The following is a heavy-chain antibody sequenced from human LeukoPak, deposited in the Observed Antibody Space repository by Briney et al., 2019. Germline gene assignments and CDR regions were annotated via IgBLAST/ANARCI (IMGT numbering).Heavy chain of an antibody. CDR1: GYSISSGYY. Sequence: SETLSLTCTVSGYSISSGYYWGWIRQPPGKGLERIGSIYHSGSTYYNPSLKSRVTISVDTSKNQFSLKLSSVTAADTAVYYCAREDITMVRGVKSRYMDVWGKGTTVTVSS. J-gene: IGHJ6*03. V-gene: IGHV4-38-2*02. CDR2: IYHSGST. CDR3: AREDITMVRGVKSRYMDV. D-gene: IGHD3-10*01.